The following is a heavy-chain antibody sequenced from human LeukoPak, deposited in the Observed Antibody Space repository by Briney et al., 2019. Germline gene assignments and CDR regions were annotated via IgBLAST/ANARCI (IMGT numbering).Heavy chain of an antibody. CDR3: AKLSEYSYGSPDY. CDR1: GFTFSSYA. D-gene: IGHD5-18*01. Sequence: GGSLRVSCAASGFTFSSYAMSWVRQAPGKGLEWVSAISGSGGSTYYADSVKGRFTISRDNSKNTLYLQMNSLRAEDTAVYYCAKLSEYSYGSPDYWGQGTLVTVSS. V-gene: IGHV3-23*01. CDR2: ISGSGGST. J-gene: IGHJ4*02.